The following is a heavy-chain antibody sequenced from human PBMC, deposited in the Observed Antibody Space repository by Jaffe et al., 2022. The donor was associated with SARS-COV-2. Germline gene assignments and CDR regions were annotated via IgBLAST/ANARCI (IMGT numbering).Heavy chain of an antibody. CDR2: ISGSGVNT. CDR3: ATLLSNTFDI. Sequence: EVQLLESGGGLVQPGGSLRLSCAGSGFSFSSYAMTWVRQAPGKGLEWVSSISGSGVNTYYTDSVKGRFAISRDNSRTTLYLQMNSLRAEDTALYYCATLLSNTFDIWGQGTMVTVSS. CDR1: GFSFSSYA. D-gene: IGHD2-15*01. V-gene: IGHV3-23*01. J-gene: IGHJ3*02.